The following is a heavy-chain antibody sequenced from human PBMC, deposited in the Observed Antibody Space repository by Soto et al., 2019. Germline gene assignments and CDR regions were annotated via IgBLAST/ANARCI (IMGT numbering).Heavy chain of an antibody. CDR3: ARDRFGEMATGVFDY. CDR2: IIPILGIA. CDR1: GGTFSSYT. J-gene: IGHJ4*02. D-gene: IGHD3-10*01. Sequence: QVQLVQSGAEVKKPGSSVKVSCKASGGTFSSYTISWVRQAPGQGLEWMGRIIPILGIANYAQKFQGRVTITADKSTSTACMELSSLRSEDTAVYYCARDRFGEMATGVFDYWGQGTLVTVSS. V-gene: IGHV1-69*08.